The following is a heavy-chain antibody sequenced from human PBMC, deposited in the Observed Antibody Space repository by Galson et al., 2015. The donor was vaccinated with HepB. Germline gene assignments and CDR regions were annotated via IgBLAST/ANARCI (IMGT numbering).Heavy chain of an antibody. V-gene: IGHV1-69*13. J-gene: IGHJ5*02. CDR1: GGTFSNYA. CDR3: ARDPKDCSSASCFYNWFDP. D-gene: IGHD2-2*01. CDR2: VVPIYGTA. Sequence: SVKVSCKASGGTFSNYAISWVRQAPGQGLEWLGGVVPIYGTANYAQKFQGRVTITADESTNTVYMELSGLRSEDTAVYYCARDPKDCSSASCFYNWFDPWGQGTLVTVSS.